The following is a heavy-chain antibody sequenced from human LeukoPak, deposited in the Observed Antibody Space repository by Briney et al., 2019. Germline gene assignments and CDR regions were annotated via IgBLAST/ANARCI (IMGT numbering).Heavy chain of an antibody. D-gene: IGHD6-25*01. CDR3: ARGSSGRLYWFDP. J-gene: IGHJ5*02. CDR1: GGSISNYY. Sequence: SETLSLTCTVSGGSISNYYWSWIRQPPGKGLEWIGYIYYSGSTNYNPSLKSRVTISVDTSKNQFSLKLSSVTAADTAVYYCARGSSGRLYWFDPWGQGTLVTVSS. V-gene: IGHV4-59*12. CDR2: IYYSGST.